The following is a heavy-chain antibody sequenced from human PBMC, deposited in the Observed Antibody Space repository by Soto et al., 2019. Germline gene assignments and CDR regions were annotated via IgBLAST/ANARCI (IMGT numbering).Heavy chain of an antibody. CDR1: GYSISSGYY. J-gene: IGHJ4*02. D-gene: IGHD6-19*01. V-gene: IGHV4-38-2*01. CDR2: IYHSGST. Sequence: SETLSLTCAFSGYSISSGYYWGWMRQPPGKGLEWIGSIYHSGSTNYNPSLKSRVTISVDTSKNQFSLKLSSATAADTAVYYCASLIAVAGTIRYWGQGTMVTVSS. CDR3: ASLIAVAGTIRY.